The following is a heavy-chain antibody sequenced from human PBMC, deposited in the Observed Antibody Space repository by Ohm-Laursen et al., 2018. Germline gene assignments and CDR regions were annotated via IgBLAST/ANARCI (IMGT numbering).Heavy chain of an antibody. J-gene: IGHJ4*02. CDR3: AKDRSGTYRVSDY. Sequence: SLRLSCAATGFTFNTYGMHWLRQAPGKGLEWVSFISDDGSNKYYVDSVKGRFTIARDNSKNTLYLQMNGLRPEDTAVYYCAKDRSGTYRVSDYWGQGTPVTVSS. CDR2: ISDDGSNK. D-gene: IGHD1-26*01. V-gene: IGHV3-30*18. CDR1: GFTFNTYG.